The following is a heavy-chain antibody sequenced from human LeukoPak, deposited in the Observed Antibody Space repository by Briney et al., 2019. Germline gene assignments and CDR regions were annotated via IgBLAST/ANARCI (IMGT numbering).Heavy chain of an antibody. CDR3: ARNSGTENNFDY. V-gene: IGHV5-51*01. Sequence: GESLKISCKRSGYSFANYWIGWVRQMPGKGLEWMGIIYLGDFGIRYSPSFQGQVTISADKSISTVYLQWSSLKASDTAMYYCARNSGTENNFDYWGQGTLVTVSS. CDR1: GYSFANYW. J-gene: IGHJ4*02. D-gene: IGHD1-26*01. CDR2: IYLGDFGI.